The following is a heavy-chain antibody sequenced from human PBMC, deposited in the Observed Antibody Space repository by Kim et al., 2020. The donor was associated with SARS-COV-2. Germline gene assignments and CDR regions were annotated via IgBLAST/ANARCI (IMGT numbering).Heavy chain of an antibody. CDR3: ARDLEGFDY. Sequence: GSTAYALKFQGRVTMTSDTPSRTGYMELSSLTSEDTAVYYCARDLEGFDYWGQGTLVTVSS. CDR2: GST. D-gene: IGHD1-1*01. J-gene: IGHJ4*02. V-gene: IGHV1-46*01.